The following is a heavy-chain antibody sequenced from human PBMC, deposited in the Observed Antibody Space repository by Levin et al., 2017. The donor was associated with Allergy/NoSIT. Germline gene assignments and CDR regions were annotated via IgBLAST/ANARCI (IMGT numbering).Heavy chain of an antibody. CDR3: ARVDFSRRHYKPNYGMDV. CDR2: LLPPLLLL. J-gene: IGHJ6*02. V-gene: IGHV3-48*01. Sequence: SLRLSCAASGFTFSSYSLNWVRQAPGILFDVFSSLLPPLLLLSSSSSFKGRFTISRDNAKNSLFLQMNSLRADDTSVYYCARVDFSRRHYKPNYGMDVWGQGTTVTVSS. D-gene: IGHD3-9*01. CDR1: GFTFSSYS.